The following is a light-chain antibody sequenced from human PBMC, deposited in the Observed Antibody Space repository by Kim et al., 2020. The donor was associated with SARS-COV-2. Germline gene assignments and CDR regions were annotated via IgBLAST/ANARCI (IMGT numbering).Light chain of an antibody. V-gene: IGKV3-20*01. Sequence: GGRIAHFCRGSRWVSCSYLAWYQQKPGQAPRVLIYGASSMATGIPVRCRGSGSGTYFTLPISRLEPEGVAVYYCQQYGSSLSTFRQGTKVDIK. CDR2: GAS. CDR1: RWVSCSY. J-gene: IGKJ1*01. CDR3: QQYGSSLST.